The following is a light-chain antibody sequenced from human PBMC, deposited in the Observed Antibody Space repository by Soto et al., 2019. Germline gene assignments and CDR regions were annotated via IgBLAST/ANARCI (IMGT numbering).Light chain of an antibody. V-gene: IGLV1-40*01. J-gene: IGLJ3*02. CDR3: QSYDSSLNSRV. CDR2: GNS. CDR1: SSNIGAGYG. Sequence: QSVLTQPPSVSGAPGQRVTISCTGSSSNIGAGYGVHWYQQLPGTAPKLLIYGNSNRPSGVPDRFSGSKSGTSASLAITGLQAEDEADYYCQSYDSSLNSRVFGGGTKVTVL.